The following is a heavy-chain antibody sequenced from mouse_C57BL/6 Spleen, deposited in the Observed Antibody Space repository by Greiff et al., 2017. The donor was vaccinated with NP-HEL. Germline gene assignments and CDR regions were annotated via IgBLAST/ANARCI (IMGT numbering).Heavy chain of an antibody. V-gene: IGHV1-64*01. Sequence: QVHVKQSGAELVKPGASVKLSCKASGYTFTSYWMHWVKQRPGQGLEWIGMIHPNSGSTNYNEKFKSKATLTVDKSSSTAYMQLSSLTSEDSAVYYCARGTGYYAMDYWGQGTSVTVSS. J-gene: IGHJ4*01. D-gene: IGHD4-1*01. CDR1: GYTFTSYW. CDR2: IHPNSGST. CDR3: ARGTGYYAMDY.